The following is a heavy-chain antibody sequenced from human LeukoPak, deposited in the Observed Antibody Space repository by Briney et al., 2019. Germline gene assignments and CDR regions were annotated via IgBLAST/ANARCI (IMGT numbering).Heavy chain of an antibody. V-gene: IGHV4-34*01. CDR1: GGSFSGYY. CDR2: INHSGST. J-gene: IGHJ3*02. CDR3: ARFHITMIVVTNAFDI. Sequence: SETLSLTCAVYGGSFSGYYWSWIRQPPGKGLEWIGEINHSGSTNYNPSLKSRVTISVDTSKNKFSLKLSSVTAADTAVYYCARFHITMIVVTNAFDIWGQETMVTVSS. D-gene: IGHD3-22*01.